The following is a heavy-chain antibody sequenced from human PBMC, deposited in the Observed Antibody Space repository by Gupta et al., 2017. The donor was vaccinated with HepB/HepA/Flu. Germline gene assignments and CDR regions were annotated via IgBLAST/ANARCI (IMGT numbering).Heavy chain of an antibody. V-gene: IGHV3-30-3*01. CDR2: ISYDGSNK. CDR3: ARDFSTVRGYSYAGGNFDY. D-gene: IGHD5-18*01. J-gene: IGHJ4*02. CDR1: GFTFSSYA. Sequence: QVQLVESGGGVVQPGRSLRLSCAASGFTFSSYAMHWVRQAPGKGLEWVAVISYDGSNKYYADSVKGRFTISRDNSKNTLYLQMNSLRAEDTAVYYCARDFSTVRGYSYAGGNFDYWGQGTLVTVSS.